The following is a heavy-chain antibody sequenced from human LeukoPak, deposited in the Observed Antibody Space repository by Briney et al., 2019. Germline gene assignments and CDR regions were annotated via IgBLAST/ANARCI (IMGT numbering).Heavy chain of an antibody. V-gene: IGHV3-23*01. D-gene: IGHD3-10*01. CDR1: GFTFSSYA. CDR3: ARGSLWFGEFPLDY. CDR2: ISGSGGST. Sequence: GGSLRLSCAASGFTFSSYAMSWVRQAPGKGLEWVSAISGSGGSTYYADSVKGRFTISGDNSKNTLYLQMNSLRAEDTAVYYCARGSLWFGEFPLDYWGQGTLVTVSS. J-gene: IGHJ4*02.